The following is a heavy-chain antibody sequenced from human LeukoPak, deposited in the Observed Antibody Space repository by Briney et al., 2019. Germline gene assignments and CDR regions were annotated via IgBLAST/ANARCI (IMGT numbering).Heavy chain of an antibody. CDR3: AKGHISMSYTFDY. V-gene: IGHV3-43*02. CDR1: GFSCLDIS. CDR2: ISGAGGVT. Sequence: GGSLRLSCAASGFSCLDISMHGGRQAPGKGPEWVSLISGAGGVTHYADSVRGRFTISRYNSKNSLYLRMNSLRGDNTVLYYCAKGHISMSYTFDYCGQGTLVTVSS. J-gene: IGHJ4*02. D-gene: IGHD3-3*02.